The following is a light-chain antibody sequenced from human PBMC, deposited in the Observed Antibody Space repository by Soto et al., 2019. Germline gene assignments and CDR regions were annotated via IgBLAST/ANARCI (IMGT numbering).Light chain of an antibody. J-gene: IGKJ2*01. CDR2: GAS. V-gene: IGKV3-20*01. CDR3: QQYVSSPLT. CDR1: QSVTSSY. Sequence: EIVLTQSPGTLSLSPGERATFSCRASQSVTSSYLALYQQKPGQAPRLLIYGASSRAADVPDRFSGSGSGIDFILTISRLEPEDFALYYCQQYVSSPLTFGQGTKLEIK.